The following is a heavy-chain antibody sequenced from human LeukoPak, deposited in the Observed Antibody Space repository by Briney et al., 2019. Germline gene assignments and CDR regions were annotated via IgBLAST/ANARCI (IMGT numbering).Heavy chain of an antibody. J-gene: IGHJ6*03. V-gene: IGHV1-2*02. D-gene: IGHD2-2*01. Sequence: ASVKVSCKASGYTFTSYYMHWVRRAPGQGLEWMGWINPNSGGTNYAQKFQGRVTMTRDTSISTAYMELSRLRSDDTAVYYCASYSPAALGYYYYYMDVWGKGTTVTVSS. CDR1: GYTFTSYY. CDR3: ASYSPAALGYYYYYMDV. CDR2: INPNSGGT.